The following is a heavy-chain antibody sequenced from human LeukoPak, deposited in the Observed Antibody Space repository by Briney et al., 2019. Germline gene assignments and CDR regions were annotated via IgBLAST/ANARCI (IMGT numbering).Heavy chain of an antibody. CDR3: ARGRLGIVGATTGPGLWRPVDY. J-gene: IGHJ4*02. CDR1: GYTFTGYY. Sequence: RASVKVSCKASGYTFTGYYMHWVRQAPGQGLEWMGWISAYNGNTNYAQKLQGRVTMTTDTSTSTAYMELRSLRSDDTAVYYCARGRLGIVGATTGPGLWRPVDYWGQGTLVTVSS. V-gene: IGHV1-18*04. CDR2: ISAYNGNT. D-gene: IGHD1-26*01.